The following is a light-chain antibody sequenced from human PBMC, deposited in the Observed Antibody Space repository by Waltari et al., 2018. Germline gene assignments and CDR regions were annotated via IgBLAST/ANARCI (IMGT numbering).Light chain of an antibody. Sequence: EIVLTQSQGTLSLSPGERATLSCRASQSVGRSLAWYQQKPGQAPRLLIYGASSRATGVPDRFSGSVSGTDFSLTISRLEPEDFAVYYCQHYVRLPVTFGQGTKVEIK. CDR3: QHYVRLPVT. J-gene: IGKJ1*01. V-gene: IGKV3-20*01. CDR2: GAS. CDR1: QSVGRS.